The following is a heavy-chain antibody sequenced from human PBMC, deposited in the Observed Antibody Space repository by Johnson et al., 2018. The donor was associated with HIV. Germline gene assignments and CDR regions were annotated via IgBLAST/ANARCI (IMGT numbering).Heavy chain of an antibody. CDR3: ARGRYTTAEWDDAFDI. CDR1: GFPVSSNY. Sequence: VQLVESGGGLIQPGGSLRLSCAASGFPVSSNYMSWVRQAPGKGLEWVSVIYSGGRTYYADSVKGRFTISRDNSKNTLYLQMNSLSAEDTAVYYCARGRYTTAEWDDAFDIWGQGTMVTVSS. J-gene: IGHJ3*02. V-gene: IGHV3-53*01. CDR2: IYSGGRT. D-gene: IGHD1-26*01.